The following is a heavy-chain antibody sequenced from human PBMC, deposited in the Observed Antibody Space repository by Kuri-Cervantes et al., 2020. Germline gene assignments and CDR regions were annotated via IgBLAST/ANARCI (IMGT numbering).Heavy chain of an antibody. Sequence: GGSLRLSCAASGFTFSSYWMHWVRQAPGKGLVWVSRINSDGSSTSYADSVKGRFTISRDNAKNTLYLQMNSMRAEDTAVYYCAKRRGPGATAFDYWGQGTLVTVSS. D-gene: IGHD6-13*01. CDR2: INSDGSST. J-gene: IGHJ4*02. CDR3: AKRRGPGATAFDY. CDR1: GFTFSSYW. V-gene: IGHV3-74*01.